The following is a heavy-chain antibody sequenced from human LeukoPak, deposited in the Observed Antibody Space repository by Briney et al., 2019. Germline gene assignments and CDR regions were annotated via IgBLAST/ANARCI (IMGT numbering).Heavy chain of an antibody. D-gene: IGHD2-15*01. Sequence: GESLKISCKGSGYRFTSDWIGWVRQMPGKGLEWMGIIYPGDSDARYSPSFQGQVAISADKSVNTAYLQWSSLKASDTAMYYCARLSGRVVCSAGSCYIDSWGQGTLVTVSS. CDR3: ARLSGRVVCSAGSCYIDS. CDR1: GYRFTSDW. CDR2: IYPGDSDA. J-gene: IGHJ4*02. V-gene: IGHV5-51*01.